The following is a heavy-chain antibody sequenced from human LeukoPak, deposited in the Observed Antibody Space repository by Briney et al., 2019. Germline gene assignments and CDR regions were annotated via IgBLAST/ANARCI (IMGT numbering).Heavy chain of an antibody. V-gene: IGHV4-61*02. D-gene: IGHD6-25*01. CDR2: IYTSGST. J-gene: IGHJ3*02. CDR3: ARWYSSARRPLNINAFDI. Sequence: SQTLSLTCTVSGGSISSGSYYWSWIRQPAGKGLEWIGRIYTSGSTNYNPSLKSRVTISVDKSKNQFSLKLSSVTAADTAVYYCARWYSSARRPLNINAFDIWGQGTMVTVSS. CDR1: GGSISSGSYY.